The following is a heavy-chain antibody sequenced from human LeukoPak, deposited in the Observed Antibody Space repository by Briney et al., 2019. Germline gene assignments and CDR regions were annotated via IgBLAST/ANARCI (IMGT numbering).Heavy chain of an antibody. J-gene: IGHJ5*02. CDR2: INPNSGGT. CDR3: ARGRLGRYCSSTSCYRAYWFDP. CDR1: GYTFTGYY. V-gene: IGHV1-2*02. D-gene: IGHD2-2*01. Sequence: ASVKVSCKASGYTFTGYYMHWVRQAPGQGLEWMGWINPNSGGTNYAQKFQGRVTMTRDTSISTAYMELSRLRSDDTAVYYCARGRLGRYCSSTSCYRAYWFDPWGQGTLVTVSS.